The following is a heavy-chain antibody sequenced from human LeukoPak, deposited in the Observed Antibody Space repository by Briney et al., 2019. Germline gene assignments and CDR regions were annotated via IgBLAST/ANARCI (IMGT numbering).Heavy chain of an antibody. CDR2: ISYDGSNK. CDR3: ARSYCCAYCGGDCSRNWFDP. J-gene: IGHJ5*02. Sequence: GGSLRLSCAASGFTFSSYAMRWVRQAPGKGLEWVAVISYDGSNKYYADSVKGRFTISRDNSKNTLYLQMNSLRAEDTAVYYCARSYCCAYCGGDCSRNWFDPWGQGTLVTVSS. D-gene: IGHD2-21*02. CDR1: GFTFSSYA. V-gene: IGHV3-30-3*01.